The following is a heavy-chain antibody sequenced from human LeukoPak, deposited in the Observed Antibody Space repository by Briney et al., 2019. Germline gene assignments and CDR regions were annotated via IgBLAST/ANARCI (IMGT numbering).Heavy chain of an antibody. V-gene: IGHV3-11*06. CDR2: ISGSSSYT. Sequence: GGSLRLSCVASGFTFSDYYMSWIRQAPGKGLEWVSYISGSSSYTNYADSVKGRFTISRDNARNSLYLQMNSLRAEDTAVYYCARDLGYCTNGVCHTRFDYWGQGTLVAVSS. J-gene: IGHJ4*02. CDR3: ARDLGYCTNGVCHTRFDY. D-gene: IGHD2-8*01. CDR1: GFTFSDYY.